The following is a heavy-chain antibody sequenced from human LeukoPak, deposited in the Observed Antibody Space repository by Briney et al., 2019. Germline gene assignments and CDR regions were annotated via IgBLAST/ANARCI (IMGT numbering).Heavy chain of an antibody. CDR2: INHSGGT. V-gene: IGHV4-34*01. J-gene: IGHJ4*02. CDR1: GGSFSGYY. CDR3: ARAKPPNWNYGSYYFGY. Sequence: SETLSLTCAVYGGSFSGYYWSWIRQPPGKGLEWIGEINHSGGTNYNPSLKSRVTISVDTSKNQFSLKLSSVTAADTAVYYCARAKPPNWNYGSYYFGYWGQGTLVSVSS. D-gene: IGHD1-7*01.